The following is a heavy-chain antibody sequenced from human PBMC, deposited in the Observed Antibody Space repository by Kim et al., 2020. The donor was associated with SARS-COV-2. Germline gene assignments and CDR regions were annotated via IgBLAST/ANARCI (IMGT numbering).Heavy chain of an antibody. Sequence: YIYYADSVKGRFTISRDNAKNSLYLQMNSLRAEDTAVYYCVSFLAVALDYWGQGTLVTVSS. J-gene: IGHJ4*02. D-gene: IGHD6-19*01. CDR2: YI. V-gene: IGHV3-21*01. CDR3: VSFLAVALDY.